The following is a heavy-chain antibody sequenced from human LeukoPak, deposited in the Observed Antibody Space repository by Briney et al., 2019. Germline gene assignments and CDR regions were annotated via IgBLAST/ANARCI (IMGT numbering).Heavy chain of an antibody. J-gene: IGHJ3*02. CDR1: GGSISSYY. CDR2: IYTSGST. Sequence: SETLSLTCTVSGGSISSYYWSWIRQPAGKGLEWIGRIYTSGSTNYNPSLKSRVTMSVDTSKNQCSLKLSSVTAADTAVYYCARGWYYDSSGSKAFDIWGQGTMVTVSS. V-gene: IGHV4-4*07. CDR3: ARGWYYDSSGSKAFDI. D-gene: IGHD3-22*01.